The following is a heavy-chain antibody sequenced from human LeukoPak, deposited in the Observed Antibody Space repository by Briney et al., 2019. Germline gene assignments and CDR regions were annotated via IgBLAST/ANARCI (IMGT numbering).Heavy chain of an antibody. CDR2: IKQDGSEK. Sequence: GGSLRLSCVASGLNFGNYWMDWVRQAPGKGLEWVGNIKQDGSEKYYVDSVKGRFTISRDNAEKSLYLDVNSLRAEDTAIYYCARDFESWGQGTLVTVSS. J-gene: IGHJ4*02. CDR3: ARDFES. CDR1: GLNFGNYW. V-gene: IGHV3-7*03.